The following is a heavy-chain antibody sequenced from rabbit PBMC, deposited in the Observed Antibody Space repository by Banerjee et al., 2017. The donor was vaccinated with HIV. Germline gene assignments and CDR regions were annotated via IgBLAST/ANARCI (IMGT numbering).Heavy chain of an antibody. D-gene: IGHD4-1*01. CDR3: ARDLAGVIGWNFNL. CDR2: INTSSGNT. V-gene: IGHV1S45*01. CDR1: GFDFSSNS. Sequence: QEQLEESGGDLVKPEGSLTLTCTASGFDFSSNSMYWVRQAPGKGLEWIACINTSSGNTVYASWAKGRFTISKTSSTTVTLQMTSLTAADTATYFCARDLAGVIGWNFNLWGPGTLVT. J-gene: IGHJ4*01.